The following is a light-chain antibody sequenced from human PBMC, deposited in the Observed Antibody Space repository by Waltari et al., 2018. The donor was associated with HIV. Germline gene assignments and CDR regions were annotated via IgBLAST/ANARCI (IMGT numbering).Light chain of an antibody. V-gene: IGKV3-20*01. J-gene: IGKJ4*01. CDR2: GTS. CDR1: QSVSSSH. CDR3: QQYGSSAPLT. Sequence: EIVLTQSPGALSLSPGERATLSCRASQSVSSSHLTWYQQRPCQAPRILTYGTSSKATGIPDRFSGSGSGTDFTRTISRLEPEDFAVYYCQQYGSSAPLTFGGGTKVEIK.